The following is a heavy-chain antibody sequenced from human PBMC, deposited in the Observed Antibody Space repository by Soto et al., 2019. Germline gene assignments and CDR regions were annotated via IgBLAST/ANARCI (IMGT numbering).Heavy chain of an antibody. V-gene: IGHV3-23*01. J-gene: IGHJ4*02. Sequence: EVQLLESGGGLVQPGGSLRLSCAASGFTFSSYAMSWVRQAPGKGLEWVSVISGSGGSTYYADSVKGRFTISRDNSKNALYLQMNSLRAEDTAVYYCAKRAWGYFYFAYWGQGTLVTVSS. CDR3: AKRAWGYFYFAY. D-gene: IGHD1-26*01. CDR2: ISGSGGST. CDR1: GFTFSSYA.